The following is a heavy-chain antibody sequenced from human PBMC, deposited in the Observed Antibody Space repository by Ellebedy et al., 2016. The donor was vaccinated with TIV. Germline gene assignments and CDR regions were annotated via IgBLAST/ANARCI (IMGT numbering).Heavy chain of an antibody. CDR1: GFTFSSYS. V-gene: IGHV3-21*01. Sequence: GESLKISCAASGFTFSSYSMNWVRQAPGKGLEWVSSISSSSSYIYYADSVKGRFTISRDNAKNSLYLQMNSLRAEDTAVYYCARGRVGSSLRYSYGNTAFDYWGQGTLVTVSS. J-gene: IGHJ4*02. CDR3: ARGRVGSSLRYSYGNTAFDY. CDR2: ISSSSSYI. D-gene: IGHD5-18*01.